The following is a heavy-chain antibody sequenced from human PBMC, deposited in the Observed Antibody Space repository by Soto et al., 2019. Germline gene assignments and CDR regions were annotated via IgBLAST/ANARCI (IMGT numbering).Heavy chain of an antibody. Sequence: ASVKVSCKASGGTFSSYAISWVRQAPGQGLEWTGGIIPIFGTANYAQKFQGRVTITADESTSTAYMELSSLRSEDTAVYYCARDPTAIGWFDPWGQGTLVTVSS. CDR2: IIPIFGTA. J-gene: IGHJ5*02. CDR3: ARDPTAIGWFDP. V-gene: IGHV1-69*13. CDR1: GGTFSSYA.